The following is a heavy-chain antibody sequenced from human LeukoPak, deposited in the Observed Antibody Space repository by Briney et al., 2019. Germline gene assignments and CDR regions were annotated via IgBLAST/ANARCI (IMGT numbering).Heavy chain of an antibody. D-gene: IGHD6-19*01. CDR2: IKQDGGEK. Sequence: GGSLRLSCAASGFTFSSYWMSWVRQAPGKGLEWVANIKQDGGEKYYVDSVKGRFTISRDNAKNSLYLQMNSLRAEDTAVYYCAREFRGWYRNNWFDPWGQGTLVTVSS. CDR1: GFTFSSYW. CDR3: AREFRGWYRNNWFDP. J-gene: IGHJ5*02. V-gene: IGHV3-7*01.